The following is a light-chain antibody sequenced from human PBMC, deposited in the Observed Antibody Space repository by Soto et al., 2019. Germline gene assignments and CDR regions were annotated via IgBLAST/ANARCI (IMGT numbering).Light chain of an antibody. CDR2: RDN. CDR1: SSNIGSNY. J-gene: IGLJ2*01. CDR3: AAWDDSLSVV. Sequence: QAVVTQPPSASGTPGQRVTISCSGTSSNIGSNYVYWYQQLPGTAPKLLIYRDNQRPSGVPDRFSGSKSGTSASLAISGLXXXXXXXXYCAAWDDSLSVVFGGGTKLTVL. V-gene: IGLV1-47*01.